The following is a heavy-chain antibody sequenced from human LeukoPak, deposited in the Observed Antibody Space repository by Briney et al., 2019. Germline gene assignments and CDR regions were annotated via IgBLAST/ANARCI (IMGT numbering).Heavy chain of an antibody. CDR1: GFIFSNTW. J-gene: IGHJ5*02. Sequence: GGSLRLSCAASGFIFSNTWMNWVRQAPGKGLEWVSYISSSSGTIYYADSVKSRFTISRDNAKNSLYLQVNSLRAEDTAVYYCASGAEGYVFDPWGQGTLVTVSS. D-gene: IGHD5-12*01. CDR3: ASGAEGYVFDP. CDR2: ISSSSGTI. V-gene: IGHV3-48*01.